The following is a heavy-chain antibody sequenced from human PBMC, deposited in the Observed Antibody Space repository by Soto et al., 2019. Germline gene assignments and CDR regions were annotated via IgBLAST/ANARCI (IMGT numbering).Heavy chain of an antibody. V-gene: IGHV1-8*01. CDR1: GYTFTSYD. D-gene: IGHD3-9*01. CDR2: MNPNSGNT. CDR3: ARGDVLRYFDWLPRDWFDP. J-gene: IGHJ5*02. Sequence: GASVKVSCKASGYTFTSYDINWVRQATGQGLEWMGWMNPNSGNTGYAQKFQGRVTMTRNTSISTAYMELSSLRSEDTAVYYCARGDVLRYFDWLPRDWFDPWGQGTLVTVSS.